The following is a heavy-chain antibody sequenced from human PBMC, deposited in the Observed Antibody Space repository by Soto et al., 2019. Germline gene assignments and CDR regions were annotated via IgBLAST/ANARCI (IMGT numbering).Heavy chain of an antibody. CDR2: IYATGTT. V-gene: IGHV4-4*07. Sequence: SETLSLTCTVSGASISGFYWSWIRKSAGKGLEWIGRIYATGTTDYNPSLKSRVMMSVDTSKKQFSLKLRSVTAADTAVYYCVRDGTKTLRDWFDPWGQGISVTVCS. CDR1: GASISGFY. CDR3: VRDGTKTLRDWFDP. D-gene: IGHD1-1*01. J-gene: IGHJ5*02.